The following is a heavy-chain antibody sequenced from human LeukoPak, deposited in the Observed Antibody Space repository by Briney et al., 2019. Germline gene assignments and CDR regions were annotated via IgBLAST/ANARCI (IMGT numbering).Heavy chain of an antibody. CDR1: AASISSSSHH. J-gene: IGHJ5*01. CDR2: VYYGRTT. CDR3: VRHDGRGGATMGAFDS. V-gene: IGHV4-39*01. Sequence: TTSETLSLTCTVSAASISSSSHHWGWIRQSPGKGLEWIGSVYYGRTTYYSPSLDSRVTMSLDTSANQFSLQLNSVTAADTAVYYCVRHDGRGGATMGAFDSWGQGSLVTVSS. D-gene: IGHD4/OR15-4a*01.